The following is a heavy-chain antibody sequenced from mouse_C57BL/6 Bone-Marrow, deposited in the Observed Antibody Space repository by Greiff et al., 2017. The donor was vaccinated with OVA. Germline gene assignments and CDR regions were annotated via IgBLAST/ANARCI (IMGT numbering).Heavy chain of an antibody. CDR2: IDPSDSYT. V-gene: IGHV1-69*01. CDR1: GYTFTSYW. J-gene: IGHJ2*01. D-gene: IGHD1-1*01. Sequence: QVQLKQPGAELVMPGASVKLSCKASGYTFTSYWMHWVKQRPGQGLEWIGEIDPSDSYTNYNQKFKGKSTLTVDKSSSTAYMQLSSLTSEDSAVYYCARSPDYGSSYEWYYFDYWGQGTTLTVSS. CDR3: ARSPDYGSSYEWYYFDY.